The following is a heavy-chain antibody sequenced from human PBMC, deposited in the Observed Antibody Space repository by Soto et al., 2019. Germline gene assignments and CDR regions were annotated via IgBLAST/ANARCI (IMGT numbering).Heavy chain of an antibody. V-gene: IGHV1-69*01. Sequence: QVQLVQSGAEMQQPGASVRVSCKASGGTFSKYAFSWVRQAPGQGLEWLGWTIPMFGTPNYAQKFQGRVAISADESTATGYMELSSLRYENTAVYFCPRPLRDRNHYAGMAVWGQGTTVTVSS. J-gene: IGHJ6*02. CDR3: PRPLRDRNHYAGMAV. CDR2: TIPMFGTP. D-gene: IGHD3-22*01. CDR1: GGTFSKYA.